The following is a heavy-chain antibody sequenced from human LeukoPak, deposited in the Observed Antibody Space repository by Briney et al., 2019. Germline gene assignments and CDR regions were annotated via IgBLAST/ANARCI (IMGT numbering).Heavy chain of an antibody. CDR2: IYHSGST. V-gene: IGHV4-38-2*02. J-gene: IGHJ5*02. CDR3: ARVASYDSSGYRNWFDP. D-gene: IGHD3-22*01. CDR1: GYSISSGYY. Sequence: ASETLSLTCTVSGYSISSGYYWGWIRQPPGKGLEWIGSIYHSGSTYYNPSLKSRVTISVDTSKNQFSLKLSSVTAADTAVYYCARVASYDSSGYRNWFDPWGQGTLVTVSS.